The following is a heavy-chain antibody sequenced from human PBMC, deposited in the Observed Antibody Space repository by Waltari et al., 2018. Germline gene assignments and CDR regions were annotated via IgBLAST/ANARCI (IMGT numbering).Heavy chain of an antibody. J-gene: IGHJ2*01. CDR2: IYWNDDK. V-gene: IGHV2-5*01. D-gene: IGHD6-13*01. Sequence: QITLKESGPTLVKPTQTLTLTCTFSGFSLNTNGVGVGWIRQPPGKALEWLALIYWNDDKHYSPSLKSRLTITKDTFKNQVVLTLTNMDPVDTATYYCAHRRDPTSSWYDRYFDLWGRGALVTVSS. CDR3: AHRRDPTSSWYDRYFDL. CDR1: GFSLNTNGVG.